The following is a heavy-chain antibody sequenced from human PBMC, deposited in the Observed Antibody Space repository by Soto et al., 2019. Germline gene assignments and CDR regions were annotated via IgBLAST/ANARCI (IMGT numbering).Heavy chain of an antibody. Sequence: SETLSLTCAVSGGSISSGGYSWSWIRQPPGKGLEWIGYIYHSGSTYYNPSLKSRVTISVDRSKNQFSLKLSSVTAADTAVYCCARGGAYCSSTSCALGGYYYYGMDVWGQGTTVTVSS. D-gene: IGHD2-2*01. CDR3: ARGGAYCSSTSCALGGYYYYGMDV. CDR1: GGSISSGGYS. V-gene: IGHV4-30-2*01. CDR2: IYHSGST. J-gene: IGHJ6*02.